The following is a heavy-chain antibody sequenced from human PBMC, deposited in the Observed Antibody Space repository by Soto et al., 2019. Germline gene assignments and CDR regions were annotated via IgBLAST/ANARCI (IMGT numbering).Heavy chain of an antibody. D-gene: IGHD1-20*01. CDR2: ISANDVGT. J-gene: IGHJ4*02. V-gene: IGHV3-23*01. CDR3: AKAKNDYNWDNRPPFDY. Sequence: LRLSCEASGFTLRNYAMTWIRQAPGKGLEWVSLISANDVGTYYAESVKTRFTISTDQSRNTVYLQMDSLRADDTAIYYCAKAKNDYNWDNRPPFDYWGQGTLVTVSS. CDR1: GFTLRNYA.